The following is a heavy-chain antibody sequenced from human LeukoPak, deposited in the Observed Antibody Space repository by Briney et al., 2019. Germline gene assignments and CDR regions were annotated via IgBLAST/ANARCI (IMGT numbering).Heavy chain of an antibody. Sequence: GGSLRLSCAASGFTFGDFAMHWVRQAPGKGLEWVALISFDGSNKYYADSVKGRFTISRDNSKNTLYLQMNSLRAEDTAVYYCARGGRTTWHGMDVWGQGTTVTVSS. CDR1: GFTFGDFA. D-gene: IGHD4-17*01. CDR3: ARGGRTTWHGMDV. J-gene: IGHJ6*02. CDR2: ISFDGSNK. V-gene: IGHV3-30-3*01.